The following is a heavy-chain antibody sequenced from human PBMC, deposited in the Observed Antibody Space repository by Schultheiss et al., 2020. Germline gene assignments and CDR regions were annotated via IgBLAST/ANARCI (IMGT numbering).Heavy chain of an antibody. V-gene: IGHV4-59*08. CDR3: ARQKSSGYYPHYHYYGLDV. CDR2: IYYSGST. D-gene: IGHD3-22*01. J-gene: IGHJ6*02. Sequence: SETLSLTCTVSGGSISPYYWSWIRQPPGKGLEWIGHIYYSGSTNYNPSLKSRVTISVDTSKNQFSLKLSSVTAADTAEYYCARQKSSGYYPHYHYYGLDVWGQGTTVTVSS. CDR1: GGSISPYY.